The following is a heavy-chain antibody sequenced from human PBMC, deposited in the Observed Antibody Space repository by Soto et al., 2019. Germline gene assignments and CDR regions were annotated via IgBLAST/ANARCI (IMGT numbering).Heavy chain of an antibody. CDR2: ISGSAGTT. CDR1: GFSIGGYA. V-gene: IGHV3-23*01. D-gene: IGHD1-1*01. CDR3: ANYFGPGLGRFDC. J-gene: IGHJ4*02. Sequence: EVQLLESGGGLVQPGGSLRLSCAASGFSIGGYAMNWVRQAPEKGLEWVSAISGSAGTTYYADSVKGRFTVSRDNSKNTLYLQMNSLRANDTAVYYCANYFGPGLGRFDCWGPGTLVTVSS.